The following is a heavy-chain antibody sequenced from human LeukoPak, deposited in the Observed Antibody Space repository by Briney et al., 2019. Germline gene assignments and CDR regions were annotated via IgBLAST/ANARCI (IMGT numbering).Heavy chain of an antibody. CDR1: GYSFVSYW. V-gene: IGHV5-51*01. J-gene: IGHJ3*02. CDR2: IYPVDSDT. D-gene: IGHD5-24*01. CDR3: ARGAVELATTNAFDI. Sequence: GESLKISCKGSGYSFVSYWIGWVRQMPGKGLEWMGIIYPVDSDTRYSPSLQGQVTMSADKSISIAYLQWSDLKASDTAMYYCARGAVELATTNAFDIWGQGTMVTVSS.